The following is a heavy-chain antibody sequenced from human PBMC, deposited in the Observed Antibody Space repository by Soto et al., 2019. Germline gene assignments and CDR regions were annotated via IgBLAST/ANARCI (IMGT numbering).Heavy chain of an antibody. CDR1: GFIFSGSA. D-gene: IGHD2-15*01. J-gene: IGHJ4*02. Sequence: EVHLVQSGGGLVQPGGSLKLSCAASGFIFSGSAMHWVRQASGKGLEWVGRIGRKAKNYATEYGASLEGRFTISRDDSKNTTFRLMNSLKIEDTAVYFFVRQLRVVRPLDHWGQGTLVTVSS. V-gene: IGHV3-73*02. CDR3: VRQLRVVRPLDH. CDR2: IGRKAKNYAT.